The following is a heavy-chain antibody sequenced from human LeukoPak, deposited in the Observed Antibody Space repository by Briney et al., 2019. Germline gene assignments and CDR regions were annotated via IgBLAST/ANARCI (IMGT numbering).Heavy chain of an antibody. V-gene: IGHV1-69*04. D-gene: IGHD2-8*01. CDR3: ASHSNFNPDY. CDR2: IIPIFGIA. J-gene: IGHJ4*02. CDR1: GGSFNNYA. Sequence: SVKVSCKASGGSFNNYAISWVRQAPGQGLEWMGRIIPIFGIANSAQKFQGRVTITADKSTNTAYMELNSLRAEDTAVYYCASHSNFNPDYWGQGTLVTVSS.